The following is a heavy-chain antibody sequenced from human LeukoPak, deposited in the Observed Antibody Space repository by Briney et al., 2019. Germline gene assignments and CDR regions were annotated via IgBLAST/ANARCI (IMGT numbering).Heavy chain of an antibody. CDR1: GFTFSSYS. Sequence: GGSLRLSCGASGFTFSSYSMNGVGQAPGKVLDGGSYISSSGITTYYADSVKGRFTISRDNARTSLYLQMNSLRDEDTAVYYCAKKAASSGYEEDYWGQGTLVTVSS. D-gene: IGHD3-22*01. J-gene: IGHJ4*02. V-gene: IGHV3-48*02. CDR2: ISSSGITT. CDR3: AKKAASSGYEEDY.